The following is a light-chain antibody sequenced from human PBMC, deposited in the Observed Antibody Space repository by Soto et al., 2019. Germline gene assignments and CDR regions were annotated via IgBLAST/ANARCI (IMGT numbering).Light chain of an antibody. V-gene: IGLV2-18*01. CDR2: EAS. Sequence: QSALTQPPSVSGSPGQSVTISCTGTSTDFVSYNRVSWYQQPPGTAPKLIIYEASNRPSGVPGRFSGSKSGNTASLIISGLQAEDEADYYCSLYTSENTYVFGTGTKLTVL. CDR3: SLYTSENTYV. J-gene: IGLJ1*01. CDR1: STDFVSYNR.